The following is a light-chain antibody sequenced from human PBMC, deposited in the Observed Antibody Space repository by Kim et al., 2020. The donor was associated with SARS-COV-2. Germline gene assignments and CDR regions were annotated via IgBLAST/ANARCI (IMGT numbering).Light chain of an antibody. Sequence: QSVLTQPPSVSGTPGQRVTISCSGSTSNVGTNSVNWYQQVPGTAAKLLIFNNYERPSGVPDRFYGSRSGTSASLAISGLQSDDEADYYCAVWDDSLHGVVFGGGTQLTVL. CDR3: AVWDDSLHGVV. CDR2: NNY. J-gene: IGLJ2*01. CDR1: TSNVGTNS. V-gene: IGLV1-44*01.